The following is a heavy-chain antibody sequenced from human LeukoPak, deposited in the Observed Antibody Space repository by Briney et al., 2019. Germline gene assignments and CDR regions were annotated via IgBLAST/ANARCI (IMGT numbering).Heavy chain of an antibody. Sequence: GGSLRLSCAASGFSFSNYAMSWVRQAPGKGLEWVSAISGRDGSTYYAGSVKGRFTISRDNSKNTLYLQMNSLRAEDTAVYYCARTKEMASISYFDSWGQGTLVTVSS. CDR3: ARTKEMASISYFDS. J-gene: IGHJ4*02. D-gene: IGHD5-24*01. CDR1: GFSFSNYA. V-gene: IGHV3-23*01. CDR2: ISGRDGST.